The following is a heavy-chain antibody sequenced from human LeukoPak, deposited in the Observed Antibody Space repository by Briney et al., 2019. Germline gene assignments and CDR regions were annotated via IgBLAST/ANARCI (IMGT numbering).Heavy chain of an antibody. CDR1: GFTFSSYW. J-gene: IGHJ4*02. CDR3: ARAPRSSGWYSFDY. CDR2: IKQDGSEK. Sequence: GGSLRLSCAASGFTFSSYWMSWVRQAPGKGLEWVANIKQDGSEKYYVDSVKGRFTISRDNAKNSLYLQMNSLRAEDTAVYYCARAPRSSGWYSFDYWGQGTLVTVSS. D-gene: IGHD6-19*01. V-gene: IGHV3-7*01.